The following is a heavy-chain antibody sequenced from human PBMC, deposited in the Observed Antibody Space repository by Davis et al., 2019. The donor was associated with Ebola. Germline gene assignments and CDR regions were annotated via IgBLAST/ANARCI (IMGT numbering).Heavy chain of an antibody. Sequence: GSLRLSCTVSGGSISSSSYYWGWIRQPPGKGLEWIGSIYYSGSTYYNPSLKSRVTISVDTSKNQFSLKLSSVTAADTAVYYCARQTRLWFGELASVGWFDPWGQGTLVTVSS. CDR3: ARQTRLWFGELASVGWFDP. V-gene: IGHV4-39*01. D-gene: IGHD3-10*01. CDR2: IYYSGST. CDR1: GGSISSSSYY. J-gene: IGHJ5*02.